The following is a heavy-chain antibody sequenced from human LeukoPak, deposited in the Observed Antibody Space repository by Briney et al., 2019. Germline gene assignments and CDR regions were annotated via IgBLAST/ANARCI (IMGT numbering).Heavy chain of an antibody. Sequence: ASVKVSCKASGYTFTSYDINWVRQATGQGLEWMGWMNPNSGNTGYAQKFQGRVTMTRNTSISTAYMELSSLRSEDTAVYYCARHGGATVTDGFDPWVQGTLVTVSS. V-gene: IGHV1-8*01. CDR2: MNPNSGNT. J-gene: IGHJ5*02. D-gene: IGHD4-11*01. CDR3: ARHGGATVTDGFDP. CDR1: GYTFTSYD.